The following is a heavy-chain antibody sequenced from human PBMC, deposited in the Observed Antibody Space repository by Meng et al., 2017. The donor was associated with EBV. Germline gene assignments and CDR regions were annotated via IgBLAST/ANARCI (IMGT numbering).Heavy chain of an antibody. D-gene: IGHD1-26*01. V-gene: IGHV4-34*01. CDR3: ARGGGNRGGIVGATYRLNWFDP. CDR2: INHSGST. CDR1: GGSFRGYY. Sequence: QVQLQQWGAGLVKPSETLSLTCAVYGGSFRGYYWSWIRQPPGKGLEWIGEINHSGSTNYTPSLKSRVTISVDTSKNQFSLKLSSVTAADTAVYYCARGGGNRGGIVGATYRLNWFDPWGQGTLVTVSS. J-gene: IGHJ5*02.